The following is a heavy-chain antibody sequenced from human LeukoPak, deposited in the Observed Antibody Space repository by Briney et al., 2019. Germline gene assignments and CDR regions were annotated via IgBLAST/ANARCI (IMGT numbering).Heavy chain of an antibody. D-gene: IGHD3-10*01. V-gene: IGHV1-2*02. CDR1: GYTFTGYY. Sequence: GASVTVSRKASGYTFTGYYIHWVRQPPGQGLEWMGWINPNSGGTTYAQKFQGRVTMTRDTSISTAYMELSRLRSDDTAVYYCARQRPPKYDYGSGTCDFDYWGQGTLVTVSS. J-gene: IGHJ4*02. CDR3: ARQRPPKYDYGSGTCDFDY. CDR2: INPNSGGT.